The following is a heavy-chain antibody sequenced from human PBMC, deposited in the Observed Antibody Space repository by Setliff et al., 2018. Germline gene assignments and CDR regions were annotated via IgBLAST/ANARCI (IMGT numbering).Heavy chain of an antibody. CDR1: GGSISTYY. CDR3: ARDNTIVGATDY. J-gene: IGHJ4*02. V-gene: IGHV4-4*07. Sequence: SETLSLTCTFSGGSISTYYWSWIRQPAGKGLEWVGRLHTSGSTNYNPSLKSRVTISVDTSKNQFSLKLSSVTAADTAVYFCARDNTIVGATDYWGQGTQVTVSS. D-gene: IGHD1-26*01. CDR2: LHTSGST.